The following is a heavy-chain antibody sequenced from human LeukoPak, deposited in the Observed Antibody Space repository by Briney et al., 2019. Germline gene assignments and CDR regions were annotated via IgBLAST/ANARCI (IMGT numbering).Heavy chain of an antibody. CDR1: EFTFSSYA. CDR2: ISGSGGST. Sequence: PGGSLRLSYAASEFTFSSYAMSWVRQAPGKGLEWVSGISGSGGSTYYADSVKGRFTISRDNSKNTLYLQMNSLRAEDTAVYYCAKAPLDSSGYYYVTYYFDYWGQGTLVTVSS. V-gene: IGHV3-23*01. J-gene: IGHJ4*02. D-gene: IGHD3-22*01. CDR3: AKAPLDSSGYYYVTYYFDY.